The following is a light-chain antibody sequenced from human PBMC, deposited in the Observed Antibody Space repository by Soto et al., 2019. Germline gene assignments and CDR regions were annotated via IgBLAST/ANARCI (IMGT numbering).Light chain of an antibody. Sequence: QSALTQPASVSGSPGQSITISCTGTSSDVGTYNYVSWYQQHPGKAPKLMIYEVSNRPSGVSNRFSGSKSGNTASLTISGLQAEDEDDYPCSSYTTSRTYVFGTGTKVSVL. V-gene: IGLV2-14*01. CDR2: EVS. CDR1: SSDVGTYNY. CDR3: SSYTTSRTYV. J-gene: IGLJ1*01.